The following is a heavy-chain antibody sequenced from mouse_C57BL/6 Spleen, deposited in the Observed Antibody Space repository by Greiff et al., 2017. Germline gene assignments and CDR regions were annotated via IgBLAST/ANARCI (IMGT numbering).Heavy chain of an antibody. Sequence: EVHLVESGGGLVKPGGSLKLSCAASGFTFSDSGMHWVRPAPEQGLAWVAYISSGSSTIYYADTVKGRFTISRDNAKNTLFLQMTSRRAEDTAMYYCARRYDYDAFAYWGQGTLVNVSA. V-gene: IGHV5-17*01. CDR2: ISSGSSTI. J-gene: IGHJ3*01. CDR3: ARRYDYDAFAY. D-gene: IGHD2-4*01. CDR1: GFTFSDSG.